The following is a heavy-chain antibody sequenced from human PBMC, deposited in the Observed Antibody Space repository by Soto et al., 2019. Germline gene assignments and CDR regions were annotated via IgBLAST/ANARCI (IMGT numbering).Heavy chain of an antibody. V-gene: IGHV4-34*01. J-gene: IGHJ5*02. CDR3: ARAVIVATIWSWFDP. CDR1: GGSFSGYY. Sequence: SETLSLTCAVYGGSFSGYYWSWIRQPPGKGLEWIGEINHSGSTNYNPSLKSRVTISVDTSKNQFSLKLSSVTAADTAVYYCARAVIVATIWSWFDPWGQGTLVTVSS. D-gene: IGHD5-12*01. CDR2: INHSGST.